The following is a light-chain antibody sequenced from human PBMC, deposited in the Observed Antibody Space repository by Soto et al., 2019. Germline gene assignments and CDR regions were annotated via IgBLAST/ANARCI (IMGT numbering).Light chain of an antibody. CDR3: SSYAGSNNFV. Sequence: QSVLTQPPSASGSPGQSVTISCTGTSSDVGGYNYVSWYQQHPGKAPKLMIYEVSERPSGVPDRFSDSKSGNTASLTVSGLQAEDEADYYCSSYAGSNNFVFGTGTKLTVL. CDR2: EVS. CDR1: SSDVGGYNY. V-gene: IGLV2-8*01. J-gene: IGLJ1*01.